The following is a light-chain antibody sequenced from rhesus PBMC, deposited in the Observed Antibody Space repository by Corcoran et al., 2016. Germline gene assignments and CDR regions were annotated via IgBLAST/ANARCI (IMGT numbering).Light chain of an antibody. CDR1: QGISNW. CDR3: QQHDNSPT. J-gene: IGKJ1*01. Sequence: DIQMTQSPSSLSASVGDRVTITCRASQGISNWLAWYPQQPGKAHKLLIYRASNLETGVPSRFSGSGSGTNCPLTISSLQPEDIATYYCQQHDNSPTFGQGTKVEIK. V-gene: IGKV1-69*01. CDR2: RAS.